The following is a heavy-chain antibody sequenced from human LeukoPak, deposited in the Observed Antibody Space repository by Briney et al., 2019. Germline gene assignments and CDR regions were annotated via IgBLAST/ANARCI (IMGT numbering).Heavy chain of an antibody. J-gene: IGHJ6*03. Sequence: SETLSLTCTVSGGSISSYYWSWIRQPPGKGLEWIGYIYTSGSTNYNPSLKSRVSISVDTSKNQFSLKLSSVTAADTAVYYCARLRHDCSGGSCYYYYYYMDVWGKGTTVTVSS. CDR2: IYTSGST. V-gene: IGHV4-4*09. CDR1: GGSISSYY. D-gene: IGHD2-15*01. CDR3: ARLRHDCSGGSCYYYYYYMDV.